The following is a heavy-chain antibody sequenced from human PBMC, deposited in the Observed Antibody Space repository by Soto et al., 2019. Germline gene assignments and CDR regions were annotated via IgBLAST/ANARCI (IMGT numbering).Heavy chain of an antibody. J-gene: IGHJ5*02. Sequence: QVQLQESGPGLVKPSQTLSLTCTVSGGSISSGGYYWSWIRQHPGKGLEWIGYIYYSGSTYYNPSLKSRVTISVDTSKNQFSLKLSSVTAADTAVYYCARKVPHNNWGSGGWFDPWGQGTLVTVSS. CDR3: ARKVPHNNWGSGGWFDP. V-gene: IGHV4-31*03. D-gene: IGHD7-27*01. CDR1: GGSISSGGYY. CDR2: IYYSGST.